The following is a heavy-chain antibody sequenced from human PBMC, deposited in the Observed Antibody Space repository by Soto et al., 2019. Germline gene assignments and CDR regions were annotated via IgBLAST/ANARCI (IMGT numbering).Heavy chain of an antibody. D-gene: IGHD3-3*01. J-gene: IGHJ5*02. CDR1: GGSISSYY. Sequence: SETLSLTCTVSGGSISSYYWSWIRQPPGKGLEWIGYIYYSGSTNYNPSLKSRVTISVDTSKNQFSLKLSSVTAADTAVYYCAREPSRYYDFWSGYYGGWFDPWGQGXLVTVSS. CDR2: IYYSGST. CDR3: AREPSRYYDFWSGYYGGWFDP. V-gene: IGHV4-59*01.